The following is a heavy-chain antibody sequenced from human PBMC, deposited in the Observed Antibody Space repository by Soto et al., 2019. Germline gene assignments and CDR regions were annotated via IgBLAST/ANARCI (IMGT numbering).Heavy chain of an antibody. J-gene: IGHJ4*02. CDR2: INAGNGNT. CDR3: AVLPLLWFGELLNPTGGTDY. V-gene: IGHV1-3*01. Sequence: GASVKVSCKASGYTFTSYAMHWVRQAPGQRLEWMGWINAGNGNTKYSQKFQGRVTITRDTSASTAYMELSSLRSEDTAVYYCAVLPLLWFGELLNPTGGTDYWGQGTLVTVSS. D-gene: IGHD3-10*01. CDR1: GYTFTSYA.